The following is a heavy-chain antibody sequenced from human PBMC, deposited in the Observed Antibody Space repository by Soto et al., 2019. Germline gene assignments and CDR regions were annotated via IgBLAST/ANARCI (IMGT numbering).Heavy chain of an antibody. CDR1: GGTFSSYA. J-gene: IGHJ3*02. CDR2: IIPIFGTA. Sequence: GASVKVSCKASGGTFSSYAISWVRQAPGQGLEWMGGIIPIFGTANYAQKFQGRVTITADKSTSTAYMELSSLRSEDTAVYYCARRITMVRGVTNAFDIWGQGTMVTVS. CDR3: ARRITMVRGVTNAFDI. V-gene: IGHV1-69*06. D-gene: IGHD3-10*01.